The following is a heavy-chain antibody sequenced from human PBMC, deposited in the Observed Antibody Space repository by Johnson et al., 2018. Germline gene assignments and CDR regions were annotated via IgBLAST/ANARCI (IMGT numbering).Heavy chain of an antibody. J-gene: IGHJ6*02. V-gene: IGHV3-43*01. CDR2: ISWDGTSA. CDR1: GFTFDDYV. Sequence: EVQLLETGGVVVQPGGSLRLSCAASGFTFDDYVMHWVRQAPGKGLEWVSLISWDGTSAYYADSMKGRFTISRDNSKNSLYLQMSSLRTEDTALYYCTKTHSSGWGMDVWGQGTTVTVSS. CDR3: TKTHSSGWGMDV. D-gene: IGHD6-19*01.